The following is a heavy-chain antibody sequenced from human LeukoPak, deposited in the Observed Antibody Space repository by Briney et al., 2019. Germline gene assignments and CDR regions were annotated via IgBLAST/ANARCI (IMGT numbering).Heavy chain of an antibody. Sequence: GGSLRLSCAASGFTFSSYAMHWVRQAPGKGLEWVAVISYDGSNKYYADSVKGRFTISRDNSKNTLYLQMNSLRAEDTAVYYCARDGYKIKYYFDYWGQGTLVTVSS. CDR2: ISYDGSNK. J-gene: IGHJ4*02. CDR3: ARDGYKIKYYFDY. CDR1: GFTFSSYA. D-gene: IGHD5-12*01. V-gene: IGHV3-30-3*01.